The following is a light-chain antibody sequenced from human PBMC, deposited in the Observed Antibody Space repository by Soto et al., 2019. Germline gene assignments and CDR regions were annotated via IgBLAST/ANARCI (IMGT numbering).Light chain of an antibody. J-gene: IGLJ2*01. CDR1: SSDVGVYNY. CDR2: EVS. Sequence: QSALTQPPSASGSPGQSVTISCTGTSSDVGVYNYVSWYQQHPGKAPKLMIYEVSKRPSGVPDRFSGSKSGNTASLTVSGLQAEDEADYSCSAYAGSNNFVVFGGGTKLTVL. CDR3: SAYAGSNNFVV. V-gene: IGLV2-8*01.